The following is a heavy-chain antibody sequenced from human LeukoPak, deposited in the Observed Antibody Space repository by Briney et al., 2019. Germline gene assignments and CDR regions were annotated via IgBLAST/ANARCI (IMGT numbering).Heavy chain of an antibody. D-gene: IGHD5-24*01. Sequence: GESLQISCKGSGYSFTSYWIGWVRQMPGKGLEWMGIIYPGDSDTRYSPSFQGQVTISADKSISTAYLQWSSLKASDTAMYYCARLGGDGYDLNYFDYWGQGTLVTVSS. CDR2: IYPGDSDT. V-gene: IGHV5-51*01. CDR3: ARLGGDGYDLNYFDY. CDR1: GYSFTSYW. J-gene: IGHJ4*02.